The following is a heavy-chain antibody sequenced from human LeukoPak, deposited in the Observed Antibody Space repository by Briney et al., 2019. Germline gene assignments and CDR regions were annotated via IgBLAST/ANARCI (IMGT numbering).Heavy chain of an antibody. Sequence: PGGSLRLSCAASGFTFSDYYMSWIRQAPGKGLEWVSYISSSGSTIYYADSVKGRFTISRDNAKNSLYLQMNSLKTEDTAVYYCARGQYSGSYYYFDYWGQGTLVTVSS. CDR2: ISSSGSTI. J-gene: IGHJ4*02. CDR3: ARGQYSGSYYYFDY. V-gene: IGHV3-11*01. D-gene: IGHD1-26*01. CDR1: GFTFSDYY.